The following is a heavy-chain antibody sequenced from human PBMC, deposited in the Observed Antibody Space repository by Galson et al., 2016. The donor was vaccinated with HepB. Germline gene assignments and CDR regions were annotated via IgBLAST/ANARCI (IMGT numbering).Heavy chain of an antibody. D-gene: IGHD3-9*01. CDR1: GFIFRRTG. J-gene: IGHJ4*02. CDR3: AKDRELQYFDWSMPWY. CDR2: TSFDETNK. Sequence: SLRLSCAASGFIFRRTGMHWVRQAPGKGLEWVAGTSFDETNKHYADSVKGRFTITRDNSKNKLYLPMNSLTSEDTDVYYCAKDRELQYFDWSMPWYWGQGTLVTVSS. V-gene: IGHV3-30*18.